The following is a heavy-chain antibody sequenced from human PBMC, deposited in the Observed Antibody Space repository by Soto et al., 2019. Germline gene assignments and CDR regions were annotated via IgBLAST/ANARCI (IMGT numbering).Heavy chain of an antibody. J-gene: IGHJ4*02. Sequence: SETLSLTCVVYGGSLSDSYWSWIRQPPGKGLEWIGDINHSGAANYGPSLKGRATLSVDTSKNHFSLKLSSVTAADTAVYYCAKNFDYWGQGTLVTVSS. V-gene: IGHV4-34*01. CDR1: GGSLSDSY. CDR2: INHSGAA. CDR3: AKNFDY.